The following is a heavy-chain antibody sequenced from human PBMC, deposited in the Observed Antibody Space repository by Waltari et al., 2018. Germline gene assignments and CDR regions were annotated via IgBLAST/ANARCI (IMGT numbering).Heavy chain of an antibody. CDR1: GFTFSNAW. Sequence: EVQLVESGGGLVKPGGSLRLSCAASGFTFSNAWLNWVRQAPGKGLEWVGRIKPKSDGGTTDYGTPVKGRFSISRDDSENTLYLQMNSLKTEDTAVYYCTTGSVEGYWGQGTLVSVSS. D-gene: IGHD1-1*01. J-gene: IGHJ4*02. V-gene: IGHV3-15*01. CDR3: TTGSVEGY. CDR2: IKPKSDGGTT.